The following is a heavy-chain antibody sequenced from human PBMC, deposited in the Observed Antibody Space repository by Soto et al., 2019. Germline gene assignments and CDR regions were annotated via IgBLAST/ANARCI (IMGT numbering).Heavy chain of an antibody. J-gene: IGHJ5*02. CDR2: ISYDGENQ. D-gene: IGHD2-8*01. Sequence: QRQLVESGGGVVQPGRSLRLSCAASGFSFSHYAMHWVRQPPGKGLEWVALISYDGENQYFTDSVRGRFTISRDNSKTAVYLEMNDLRLDDTATYYCVSPHSEISNAFDLWGQGTLVTVSS. CDR3: VSPHSEISNAFDL. CDR1: GFSFSHYA. V-gene: IGHV3-30*04.